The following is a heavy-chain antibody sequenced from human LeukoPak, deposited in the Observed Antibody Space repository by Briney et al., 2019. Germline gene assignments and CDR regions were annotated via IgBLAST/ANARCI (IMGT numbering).Heavy chain of an antibody. J-gene: IGHJ4*02. CDR2: ITPFNGNT. D-gene: IGHD3-10*01. V-gene: IGHV1-45*02. CDR1: GYTFTYRY. Sequence: ASVKVSCKASGYTFTYRYLHWVRQAPEQALEWMGWITPFNGNTNYAQKFQDRVTITRDRSMSTAYMELSSLRSEDTAMYYCASSLRDYYGSGSYYNVGYYFDYWGQGTLVTVSS. CDR3: ASSLRDYYGSGSYYNVGYYFDY.